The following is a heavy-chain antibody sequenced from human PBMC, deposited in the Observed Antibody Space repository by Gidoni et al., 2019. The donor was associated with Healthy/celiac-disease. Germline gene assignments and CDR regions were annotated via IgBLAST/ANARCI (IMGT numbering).Heavy chain of an antibody. CDR3: ASGSKTGSTGYYLYYYYGMDV. CDR2: ISAYNGNT. J-gene: IGHJ6*02. Sequence: QVQLVQSGAEVKKPGASVKVSCKASGYTFTSYGLSWVRQAPGQGLVWMGWISAYNGNTNYAQKLQGRVTMTTDTSTSTAYMELRSLRSDDTAVYYCASGSKTGSTGYYLYYYYGMDVWGQGTTVTVSS. D-gene: IGHD3-9*01. V-gene: IGHV1-18*01. CDR1: GYTFTSYG.